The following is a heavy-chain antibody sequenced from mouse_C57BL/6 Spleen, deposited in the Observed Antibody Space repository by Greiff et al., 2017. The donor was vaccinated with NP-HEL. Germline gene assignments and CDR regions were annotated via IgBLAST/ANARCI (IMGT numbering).Heavy chain of an antibody. CDR1: GYTFTSYW. D-gene: IGHD3-2*02. CDR3: ARTVSGAAQVIFDY. V-gene: IGHV1-55*01. J-gene: IGHJ2*01. Sequence: QVQLKQPGAELVKPGASVKMSCKASGYTFTSYWITWVKQRPGQGLEWIGDIYPGSGSTNYNEKFKSKATLTVDTSSSTAYMQLSSLTSEDSAVYYCARTVSGAAQVIFDYWGQGTTLTVSS. CDR2: IYPGSGST.